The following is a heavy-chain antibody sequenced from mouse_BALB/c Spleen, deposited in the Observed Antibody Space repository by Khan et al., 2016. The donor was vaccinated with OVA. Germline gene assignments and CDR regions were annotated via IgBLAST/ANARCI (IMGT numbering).Heavy chain of an antibody. CDR2: LFPGDGST. D-gene: IGHD2-1*01. V-gene: IGHV1S56*01. J-gene: IGHJ4*01. CDR3: AREDGNYDAMDY. Sequence: QVQLQQSGAELVKPGASVKLSCKASGYTFTSYDIHWVRQRPEQGLEWIGWLFPGDGSTKYNEKFKGRATLTTDNSSSTAYMPLSRLTSEDSAVYVCAREDGNYDAMDYWGQGTSVTVSS. CDR1: GYTFTSYD.